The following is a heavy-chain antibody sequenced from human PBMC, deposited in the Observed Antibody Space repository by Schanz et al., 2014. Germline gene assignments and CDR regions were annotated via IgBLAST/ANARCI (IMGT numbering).Heavy chain of an antibody. CDR1: GFTFSNFG. CDR2: ISSDGTNK. CDR3: AKVQTHTLYGGNSCFDY. J-gene: IGHJ4*02. V-gene: IGHV3-30*18. D-gene: IGHD2-21*02. Sequence: QVQLVESGGGVVQPGRSLRLSCAASGFTFSNFGLHWVRQAPGKGLNWVAVISSDGTNKYYADSVQGRFTLSKDFSKDTLYLQLTSLRPEDTALYYCAKVQTHTLYGGNSCFDYWGQGTLVTVSS.